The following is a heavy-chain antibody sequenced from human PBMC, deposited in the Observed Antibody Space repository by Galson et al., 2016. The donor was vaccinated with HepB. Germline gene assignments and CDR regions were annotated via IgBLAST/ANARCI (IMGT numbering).Heavy chain of an antibody. Sequence: SLRVSCAASGFTFSSYGMHWVRQAPGKGLEWVAVMSYDGSNKFYADSVKGRFTISRDNSKNTLYLQMNSLRAEDTAVYYCAKDYSQYYYDSSGHYVYFDLWGRGTLVTVSS. D-gene: IGHD3-22*01. V-gene: IGHV3-30*18. J-gene: IGHJ2*01. CDR1: GFTFSSYG. CDR3: AKDYSQYYYDSSGHYVYFDL. CDR2: MSYDGSNK.